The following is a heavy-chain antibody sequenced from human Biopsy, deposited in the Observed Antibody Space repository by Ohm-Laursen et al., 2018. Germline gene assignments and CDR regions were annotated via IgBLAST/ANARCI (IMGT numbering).Heavy chain of an antibody. CDR3: ARDLPTSYYYAMDV. J-gene: IGHJ6*02. CDR1: GASITSYY. CDR2: TYKGGNT. V-gene: IGHV4-4*07. Sequence: TLSLTCTVSGASITSYYWSWIRQPAGKGLEWIGHTYKGGNTNHNPSLKSRVSMSVDTSKNQLSLTLRSVTAADTAVYYCARDLPTSYYYAMDVWGQGTTVTVSS.